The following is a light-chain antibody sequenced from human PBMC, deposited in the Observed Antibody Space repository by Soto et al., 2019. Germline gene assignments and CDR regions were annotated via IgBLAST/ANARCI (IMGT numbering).Light chain of an antibody. CDR1: RDTRNS. Sequence: DIQLTHSPSFLSASVGDRVTITCRASRDTRNSLAWYQQKPGKAPTLLIYTISTLQSGVPPRFSGSGSGTEFTLTISSLQPEDFATYYCQQHNSWPLTFGGGTTVEIK. V-gene: IGKV1-9*01. J-gene: IGKJ4*01. CDR3: QQHNSWPLT. CDR2: TIS.